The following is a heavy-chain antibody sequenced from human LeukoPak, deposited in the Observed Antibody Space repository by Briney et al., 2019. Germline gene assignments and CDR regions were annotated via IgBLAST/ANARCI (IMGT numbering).Heavy chain of an antibody. CDR1: GFTLSSYT. CDR3: VKHLRGDPSDN. CDR2: TATNGGST. J-gene: IGHJ4*02. Sequence: GGSLRLSCSASGFTLSSYTMHWVRQAPGRGLEYVAGTATNGGSTFYADSVKDRFTISRDNSKSTMDLQMSSLRDEDTAVYYCVKHLRGDPSDNWGQGTLVTVSS. V-gene: IGHV3-64D*06. D-gene: IGHD3-10*01.